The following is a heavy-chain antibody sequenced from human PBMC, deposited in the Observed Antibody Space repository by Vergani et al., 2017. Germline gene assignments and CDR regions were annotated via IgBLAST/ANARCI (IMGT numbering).Heavy chain of an antibody. V-gene: IGHV1-2*02. CDR3: ARGSPICGVVTFFPDY. J-gene: IGHJ4*02. Sequence: QVQLVQSGAEVKKPGASVKVSCKASGYTFTGYYMHWVRQAPGQGLEWMGWINPNSGGTNYAQKFQGRVTMARDTPISTAYMELSRLRSDGTAVYYCARGSPICGVVTFFPDYWGEGSLVTVSS. D-gene: IGHD3-3*01. CDR1: GYTFTGYY. CDR2: INPNSGGT.